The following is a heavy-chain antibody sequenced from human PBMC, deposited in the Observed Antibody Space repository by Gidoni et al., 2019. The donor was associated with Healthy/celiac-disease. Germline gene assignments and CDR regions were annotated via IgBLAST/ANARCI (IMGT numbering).Heavy chain of an antibody. D-gene: IGHD6-19*01. J-gene: IGHJ2*01. Sequence: EVQLLEPGGGLVKPGGSLRLSCAASGFTFSNAWMSWVRLAPGKGLVWCGRIKSKTDGGTTDYAAPVKGRCTISRDDSKNTLYLQMNSLKTEDTAVYYCTTAAVGVAGYWYFDLWGRGTLVTVSS. CDR1: GFTFSNAW. CDR2: IKSKTDGGTT. CDR3: TTAAVGVAGYWYFDL. V-gene: IGHV3-15*01.